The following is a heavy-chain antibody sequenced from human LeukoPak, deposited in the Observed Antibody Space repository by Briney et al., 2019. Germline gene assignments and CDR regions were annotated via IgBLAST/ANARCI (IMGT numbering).Heavy chain of an antibody. V-gene: IGHV3-7*01. Sequence: PGGSLRLSCVASGFTFSEYWMTWVRQAPGKGLAWVANIKQDGSAKYYMDSVKGRFAISRDNAKNSLYLRMNSLGAEDTAVYYCARVNPLVAPGALDIWGQGTMVAVSS. CDR3: ARVNPLVAPGALDI. D-gene: IGHD5-12*01. J-gene: IGHJ3*02. CDR1: GFTFSEYW. CDR2: IKQDGSAK.